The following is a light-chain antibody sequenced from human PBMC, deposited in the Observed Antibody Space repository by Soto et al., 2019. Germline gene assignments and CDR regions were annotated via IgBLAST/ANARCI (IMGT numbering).Light chain of an antibody. Sequence: DLPMTQSPSSLSASVGDRVTITCRASQSISSYLNWYQQKLGKAPKLLIYAASSLQSGVPSRFSGSGSGTDFTLTISSLQPEDFATYYCQQSYSTLSWTFGQGTKVEIK. CDR2: AAS. V-gene: IGKV1-39*01. CDR1: QSISSY. J-gene: IGKJ1*01. CDR3: QQSYSTLSWT.